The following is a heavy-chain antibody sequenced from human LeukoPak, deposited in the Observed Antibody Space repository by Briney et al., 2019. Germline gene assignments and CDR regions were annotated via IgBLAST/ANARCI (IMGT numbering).Heavy chain of an antibody. CDR2: ISSSSSYI. CDR3: ARALSDFWGDSYGMDV. Sequence: GGSLRLSCAASGFTFSSYSMNWVRQAPGKGLEWVSSISSSSSYIYYADSVKGRFTISRDNAKNSLYLQMNSLRAEDTAVYYCARALSDFWGDSYGMDVWGQGTTVTVSS. CDR1: GFTFSSYS. V-gene: IGHV3-21*01. D-gene: IGHD3-3*01. J-gene: IGHJ6*02.